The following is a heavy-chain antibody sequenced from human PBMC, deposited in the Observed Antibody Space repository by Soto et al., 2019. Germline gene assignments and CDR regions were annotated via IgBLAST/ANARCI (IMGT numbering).Heavy chain of an antibody. D-gene: IGHD3-22*01. V-gene: IGHV1-18*04. CDR1: GYTFTSYG. J-gene: IGHJ5*02. CDR3: ARSSLLFDSRLFDP. Sequence: VASVKVSCKASGYTFTSYGISWVRQAPGQGLEWMGWISAYNGNTNYAQKLQGRVTMTTDTSTSTAYMELRSLRSDDTAVYYCARSSLLFDSRLFDPWGQGTLVTVSS. CDR2: ISAYNGNT.